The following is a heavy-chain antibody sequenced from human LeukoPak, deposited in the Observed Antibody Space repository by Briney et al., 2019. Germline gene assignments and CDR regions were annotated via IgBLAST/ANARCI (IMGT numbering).Heavy chain of an antibody. V-gene: IGHV4-38-2*01. CDR2: ISHRGST. J-gene: IGHJ6*03. Sequence: SETLSLICSVSSYSINSNYYWGWIRQPPGKGLKWIGSISHRGSTYYNPSLKSRVTISVDTSKNQFSLKLSSVTAADTAVYYCARMRQNYYYYIDVWGKGTTVTVSS. CDR1: SYSINSNYY. CDR3: ARMRQNYYYYIDV.